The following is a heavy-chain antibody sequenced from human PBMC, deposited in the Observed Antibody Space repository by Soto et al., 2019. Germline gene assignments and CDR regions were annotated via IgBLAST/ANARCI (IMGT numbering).Heavy chain of an antibody. CDR2: IIPIFGTA. Sequence: SVKVSCKASGGTFSSYAISWVRQAPGQGLEWMGGIIPIFGTANYAQKFQGRVTMTRDTSTSTVYMELSSLRSEDTAVYYCARSSRITIFGVVTDYYYGMDVWGQGTTVTVSS. V-gene: IGHV1-69*05. D-gene: IGHD3-3*01. CDR3: ARSSRITIFGVVTDYYYGMDV. CDR1: GGTFSSYA. J-gene: IGHJ6*02.